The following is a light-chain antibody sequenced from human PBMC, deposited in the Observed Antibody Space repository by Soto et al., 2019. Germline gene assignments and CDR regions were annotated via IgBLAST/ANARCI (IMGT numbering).Light chain of an antibody. CDR2: DNN. CDR3: GTWDSSLSAV. J-gene: IGLJ3*02. CDR1: SSNIGNNY. Sequence: QSVLTQPPSVSAAPGQKVTISCSGSSSNIGNNYVSWYQQLPGTAPKLLIYDNNKRPSGIPDRFSGSKSGTSATLGITGLQTGAEADYYCGTWDSSLSAVFGGGTKVTVL. V-gene: IGLV1-51*01.